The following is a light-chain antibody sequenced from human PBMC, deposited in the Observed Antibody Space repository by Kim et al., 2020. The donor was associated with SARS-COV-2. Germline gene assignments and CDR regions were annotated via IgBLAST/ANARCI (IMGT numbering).Light chain of an antibody. CDR2: AAS. CDR1: QDIANS. J-gene: IGKJ1*01. CDR3: QKYNSALWT. V-gene: IGKV1-27*01. Sequence: DIQMTQSPSSLSASVGDRVTITCRASQDIANSLAWYQQKPGKVPQVLIYAASTLQSGVPSRFSGSGSGTEFTLTIGSLQTEDVATYYCQKYNSALWTFGPGTKVDIK.